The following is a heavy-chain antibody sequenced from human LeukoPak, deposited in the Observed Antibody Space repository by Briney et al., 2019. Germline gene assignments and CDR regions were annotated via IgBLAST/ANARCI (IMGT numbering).Heavy chain of an antibody. CDR2: ISSTGGTI. CDR1: GFTFSNFA. Sequence: GGSLRLSCAASGFTFSNFAMSWVRQAPGKGLEWVSFISSTGGTIYYADSVKGRFTVSRDNGKNSLLLQMNSLRAEDTALYYCARGYSRAAFDIWGQGTVVAVSS. D-gene: IGHD2-15*01. J-gene: IGHJ3*02. CDR3: ARGYSRAAFDI. V-gene: IGHV3-48*01.